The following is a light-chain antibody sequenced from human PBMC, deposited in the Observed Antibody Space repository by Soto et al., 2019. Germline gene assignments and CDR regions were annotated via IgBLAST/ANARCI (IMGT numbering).Light chain of an antibody. CDR2: GNS. CDR3: QSYDSSLSAL. V-gene: IGLV1-40*01. Sequence: SVLTQPPSVSGAPGQRVTISFTGSSSNIGAGYDVHWYQQLPGTAPKLLIYGNSNRPSGVPDRFSGSKSGTSASLAITVLQAEDEADYYCQSYDSSLSALFGGGTKLTVL. J-gene: IGLJ3*02. CDR1: SSNIGAGYD.